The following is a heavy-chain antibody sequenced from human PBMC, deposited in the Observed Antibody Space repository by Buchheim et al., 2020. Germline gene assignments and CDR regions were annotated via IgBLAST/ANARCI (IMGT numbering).Heavy chain of an antibody. J-gene: IGHJ4*02. Sequence: EVQLVESGGGLVQPGGSLRLSCAASGFTFSSYSLNWVRQAPGKGLEWVSYISSSSSTIYYADSVKGRFTISREHANNSLYLQMNSLRAEDTAVYYCARRDFWSGSDYWGQGTL. V-gene: IGHV3-48*01. D-gene: IGHD3-3*01. CDR2: ISSSSSTI. CDR1: GFTFSSYS. CDR3: ARRDFWSGSDY.